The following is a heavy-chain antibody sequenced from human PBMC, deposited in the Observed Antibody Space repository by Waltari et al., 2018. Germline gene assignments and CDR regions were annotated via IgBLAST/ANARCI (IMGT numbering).Heavy chain of an antibody. Sequence: QVQLQQWGAGLLKPSETLSLTCAVYGGSFSGYYRSWIRQPPGKGLEWIGEINHSGSTNYNPSLKSRVTISVDTSKNQFSLKLSSVTAADTAVYYCARHRLRRLFDYLGQGTLVTVSS. CDR1: GGSFSGYY. CDR3: ARHRLRRLFDY. J-gene: IGHJ4*02. CDR2: INHSGST. D-gene: IGHD3-16*01. V-gene: IGHV4-34*01.